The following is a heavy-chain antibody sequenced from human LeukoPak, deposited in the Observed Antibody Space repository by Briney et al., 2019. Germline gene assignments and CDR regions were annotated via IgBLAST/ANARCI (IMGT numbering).Heavy chain of an antibody. CDR3: AGGPEQQLLWGRASNGFDP. D-gene: IGHD2-2*01. Sequence: GGSLTLSCAASGFIVSSKYMSWVRQGPGQGLEWGSVIYSGGSTHYADSVKGRFTISRDNSKNMLYLQMNRLRAEDTAVYYCAGGPEQQLLWGRASNGFDPWGQGTLVTVSS. J-gene: IGHJ5*02. CDR1: GFIVSSKY. CDR2: IYSGGST. V-gene: IGHV3-66*01.